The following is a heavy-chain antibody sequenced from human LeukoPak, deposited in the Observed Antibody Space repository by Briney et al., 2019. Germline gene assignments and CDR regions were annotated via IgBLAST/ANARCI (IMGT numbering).Heavy chain of an antibody. CDR1: GFTFSTYS. D-gene: IGHD2-2*01. CDR2: ISSSSSTK. J-gene: IGHJ5*02. V-gene: IGHV3-48*01. CDR3: ARLTLGCSSKSCYA. Sequence: GGSLRLSCAASGFTFSTYSMNWVRQAPGKGLEWVSYISSSSSTKYYADSVKGRFTISRDNAKNSLYLHMNSLRGEDTAVYYCARLTLGCSSKSCYAWGQGTLVTVTS.